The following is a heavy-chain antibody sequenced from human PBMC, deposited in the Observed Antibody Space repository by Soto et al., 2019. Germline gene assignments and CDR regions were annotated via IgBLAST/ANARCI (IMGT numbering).Heavy chain of an antibody. J-gene: IGHJ6*02. Sequence: QITLKESGPTLVRPTQTLTLTCTFSGFSLSTSGVGVGWIRQPPGKALEWLALIYWDDDKRYSPSLKSRLTIPQDTSKNQGVLTTTNIDPVDTATYYCAHSRCGGDCLQSYSSHYYYGMDVWGQGTTVTVSS. CDR3: AHSRCGGDCLQSYSSHYYYGMDV. V-gene: IGHV2-5*02. CDR2: IYWDDDK. CDR1: GFSLSTSGVG. D-gene: IGHD2-21*02.